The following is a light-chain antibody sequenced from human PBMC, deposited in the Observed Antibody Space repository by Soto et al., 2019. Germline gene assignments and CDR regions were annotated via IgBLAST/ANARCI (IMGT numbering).Light chain of an antibody. Sequence: EIVLTQSPATLSLSPGERATLSCRASQSVSSYLAWYQQKPGQAPRLLIYDASNRATGIPARFSGSGSGTDFTLTNSSLEPEDFAFYYCQQRSNWPRLTFGGGTKVEIK. CDR1: QSVSSY. J-gene: IGKJ4*01. V-gene: IGKV3-11*01. CDR2: DAS. CDR3: QQRSNWPRLT.